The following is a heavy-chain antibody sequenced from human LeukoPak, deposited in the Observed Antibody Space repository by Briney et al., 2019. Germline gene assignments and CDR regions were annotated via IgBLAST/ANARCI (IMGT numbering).Heavy chain of an antibody. CDR2: ISYDGSNK. J-gene: IGHJ4*02. D-gene: IGHD6-13*01. CDR1: GFTFSSYA. V-gene: IGHV3-30-3*01. CDR3: ARAYSTAAAGTGQFDY. Sequence: GGSLRLSCAASGFTFSSYAMHWVRQAPGKELEWVAVISYDGSNKYYADSVKGRFTISRDNSKNTLYLQMNSLRAEDTAVYYCARAYSTAAAGTGQFDYWGQGTLVTVSS.